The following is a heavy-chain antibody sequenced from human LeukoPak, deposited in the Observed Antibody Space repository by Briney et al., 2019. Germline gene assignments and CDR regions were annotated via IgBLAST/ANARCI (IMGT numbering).Heavy chain of an antibody. D-gene: IGHD6-19*01. V-gene: IGHV1-69*06. CDR3: AREGPVAGLDY. CDR2: IIPIFGTA. CDR1: GGTFSSYA. J-gene: IGHJ4*02. Sequence: GSSVEVSCKASGGTFSSYAISWVRQAPGQGLEWMGGIIPIFGTANYAQKFQGRVTITADKSTSTAYMELSSLRSEDTAVYYCAREGPVAGLDYWGQGTLVTVSS.